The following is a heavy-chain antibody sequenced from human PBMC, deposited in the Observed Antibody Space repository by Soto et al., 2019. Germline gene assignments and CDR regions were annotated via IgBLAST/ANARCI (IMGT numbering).Heavy chain of an antibody. CDR2: VSIGGST. CDR1: GFTFSSYA. D-gene: IGHD2-15*01. CDR3: AKRRGAGGHFDY. V-gene: IGHV3-23*01. J-gene: IGHJ4*02. Sequence: TGGSLRLSCAASGFTFSSYAMGWLRQGPGEGLELVAVVSIGGSTHYAASVRGRFTISRDNSKNTLSLQMNSLTAEDTAVYFCAKRRGAGGHFDYWGQGALVTVSS.